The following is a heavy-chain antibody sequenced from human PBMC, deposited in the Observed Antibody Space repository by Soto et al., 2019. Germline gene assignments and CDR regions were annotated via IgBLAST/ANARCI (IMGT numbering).Heavy chain of an antibody. D-gene: IGHD1-1*01. V-gene: IGHV4-34*01. CDR3: ARGSGIVALPGELEDVNYDY. CDR2: INESGST. CDR1: GQSFSGHS. J-gene: IGHJ4*02. Sequence: QVQLQQWGAGLVKPSETLSLSCAVYGQSFSGHSWAWIRQSPGKGLEWIGEINESGSTYYNPSLKSRVNISEDTSKNQFSLKLSSVSAADTAVYFCARGSGIVALPGELEDVNYDYWGQGTLVNVSS.